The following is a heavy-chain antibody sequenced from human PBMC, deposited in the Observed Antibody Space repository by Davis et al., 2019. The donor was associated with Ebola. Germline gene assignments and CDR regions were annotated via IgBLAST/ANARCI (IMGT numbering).Heavy chain of an antibody. Sequence: GESLKIPCAASGFPFSNAWMNWVRQAPGKGLEWVGRIKSKTDGGTTDYAAPVKGRFTISRDDSKNTLYLQMNSLKTEDTAVYYCTTDFPRYCSSTSCSFRGMDVWGQGTTVTVSS. J-gene: IGHJ6*02. CDR2: IKSKTDGGTT. D-gene: IGHD2-2*01. CDR3: TTDFPRYCSSTSCSFRGMDV. CDR1: GFPFSNAW. V-gene: IGHV3-15*07.